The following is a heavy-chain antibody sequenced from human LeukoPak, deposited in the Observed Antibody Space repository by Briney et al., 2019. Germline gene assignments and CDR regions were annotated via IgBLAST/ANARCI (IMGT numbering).Heavy chain of an antibody. CDR3: ARWGTISS. CDR2: IYHSGST. Sequence: SQTLSLTCAVSGGSISSGGYSWSWIRQPPGKGLEWIGYIYHSGSTYYNPSLKSRVTISVDRSKNQFSLKLSSVTAADTAVYYCARWGTISSWGQGTLVTVSS. V-gene: IGHV4-30-2*01. J-gene: IGHJ5*02. CDR1: GGSISSGGYS. D-gene: IGHD3-9*01.